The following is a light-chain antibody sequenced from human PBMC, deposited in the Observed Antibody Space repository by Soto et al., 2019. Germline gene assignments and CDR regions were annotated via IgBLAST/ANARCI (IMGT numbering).Light chain of an antibody. V-gene: IGKV3-15*01. J-gene: IGKJ4*01. CDR1: RGIGDT. CDR2: ATS. Sequence: EVVMTQSPATLSVSPGDGVTLSCRASRGIGDTLAWYQQKPGQTPRLLIYATSTWATGVPSRFSGSRSGTEFTLTINSLQSEDFAVYYCQRYDNWPRTFGGGTKVESK. CDR3: QRYDNWPRT.